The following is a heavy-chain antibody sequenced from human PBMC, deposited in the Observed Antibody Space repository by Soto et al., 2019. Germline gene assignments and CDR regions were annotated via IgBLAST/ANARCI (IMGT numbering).Heavy chain of an antibody. CDR2: PTVTGDSA. Sequence: EVQLLESGGGLVQPGGSLRLSCAASGFRLSDSAVSWVRQAPGKGLEWVSSPTVTGDSAFYSDSVKGRFTISRDISKSTLYLQMNSLRAEDTAVYYCAKNGCSYPACYPYYYYVDVWGRGTTVTVSS. J-gene: IGHJ6*03. CDR3: AKNGCSYPACYPYYYYVDV. CDR1: GFRLSDSA. V-gene: IGHV3-23*01. D-gene: IGHD2-15*01.